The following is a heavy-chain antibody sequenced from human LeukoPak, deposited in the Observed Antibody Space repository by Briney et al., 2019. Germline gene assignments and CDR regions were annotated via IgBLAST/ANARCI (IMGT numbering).Heavy chain of an antibody. J-gene: IGHJ4*02. V-gene: IGHV3-33*01. CDR2: IWYDGSNK. D-gene: IGHD3-22*01. CDR1: GFTFSSYG. CDR3: ARAGGDVTMIEY. Sequence: GGSLRLSCAASGFTFSSYGMHWVRQAPGKGLEWVAVIWYDGSNKYYADSVKGRLPISRDNSKNTLYLQMNSLRAEDTAVYYCARAGGDVTMIEYWGQGTLVTVSS.